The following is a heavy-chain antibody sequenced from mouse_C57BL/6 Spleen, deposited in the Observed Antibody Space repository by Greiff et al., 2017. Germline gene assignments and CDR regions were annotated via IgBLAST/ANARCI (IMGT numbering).Heavy chain of an antibody. CDR1: GFSFNTYA. J-gene: IGHJ3*01. CDR2: IRSKSNNYAT. CDR3: VSSELGAWFAY. Sequence: EVQLVESGGGLVQPKGSLKLSCAASGFSFNTYAMNWVRQAPGKGLEWVARIRSKSNNYATYYADSVKDRFTISRDDSESMLYLQMNNLKTEDTAMYYCVSSELGAWFAYWGQGTLVTVSA. V-gene: IGHV10-1*01. D-gene: IGHD4-1*01.